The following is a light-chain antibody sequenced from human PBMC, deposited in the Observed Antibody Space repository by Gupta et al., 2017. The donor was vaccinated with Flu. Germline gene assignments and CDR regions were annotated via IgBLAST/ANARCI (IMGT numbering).Light chain of an antibody. CDR2: EVS. V-gene: IGLV2-14*01. CDR1: SNDVGGYNY. J-gene: IGLJ1*01. Sequence: QSALSQPASVSGSPGQSITISCTGTSNDVGGYNYVSWYQQYPDKAPKLMIYEVSNRPSGVANRFSGSKSGNTTSLTISGLQAEDDADYYCTSYTSTSTYVFGAGTKVTVL. CDR3: TSYTSTSTYV.